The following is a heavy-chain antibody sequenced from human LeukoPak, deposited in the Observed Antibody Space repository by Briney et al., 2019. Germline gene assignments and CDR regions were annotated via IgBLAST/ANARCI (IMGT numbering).Heavy chain of an antibody. CDR3: ARDVRSRPPGLLWFGEPDNWFDP. CDR1: GGSISSYY. CDR2: IYYSGST. J-gene: IGHJ5*02. Sequence: SETLSLTCTVSGGSISSYYWSWIRQPPGKGLEWIGYIYYSGSTNYNPSLKSRVTISVDTSKNQFSLKLSSVTAADTAVYYCARDVRSRPPGLLWFGEPDNWFDPWGQGPLVTVSS. V-gene: IGHV4-59*01. D-gene: IGHD3-10*01.